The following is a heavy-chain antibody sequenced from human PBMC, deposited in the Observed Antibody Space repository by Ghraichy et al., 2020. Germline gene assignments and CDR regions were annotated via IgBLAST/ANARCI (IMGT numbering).Heavy chain of an antibody. V-gene: IGHV3-21*01. CDR2: ISSSSSYI. CDR3: ARGIYGDYQRHDY. Sequence: GGSLRLSCAASGFTFSSYSMNWVRQAPGKGLEWVSSISSSSSYIYYADSVKGRFTISRDNAKNSLYLQMNSLRAEDTAVYYCARGIYGDYQRHDYWGQGTLVTVSS. J-gene: IGHJ4*02. CDR1: GFTFSSYS. D-gene: IGHD4-17*01.